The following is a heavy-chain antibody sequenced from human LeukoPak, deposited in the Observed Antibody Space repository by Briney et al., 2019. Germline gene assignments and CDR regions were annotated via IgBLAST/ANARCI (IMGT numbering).Heavy chain of an antibody. CDR3: ARDYSLTLGTTTYFQH. CDR2: INTNTVNP. J-gene: IGHJ1*01. D-gene: IGHD1-1*01. Sequence: ASVKVSCKASRYTFTSYAMNWVRQAPGPRLEWMGWINTNTVNPTYGQGFTGRFVFSLDTSVSTAYLQISSLKAEDTAVYYCARDYSLTLGTTTYFQHWGQGTLATVSS. V-gene: IGHV7-4-1*02. CDR1: RYTFTSYA.